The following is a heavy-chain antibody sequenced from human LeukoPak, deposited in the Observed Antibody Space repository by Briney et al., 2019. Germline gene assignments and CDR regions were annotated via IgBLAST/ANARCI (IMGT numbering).Heavy chain of an antibody. CDR2: ISGSGTKT. CDR3: AKTLGGIVGYLEY. Sequence: GGSLTLSCAVSGFTFSTYAMTWVRQARGKGLQWVSSISGSGTKTYSAAFVKGRFTISRDNSKNTVYLNMNGLRAEDTATYYCAKTLGGIVGYLEYWGQGTLVTVSS. J-gene: IGHJ4*02. D-gene: IGHD1-26*01. CDR1: GFTFSTYA. V-gene: IGHV3-23*01.